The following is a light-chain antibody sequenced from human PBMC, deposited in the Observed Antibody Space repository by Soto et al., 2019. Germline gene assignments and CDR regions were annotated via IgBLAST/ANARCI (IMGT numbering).Light chain of an antibody. V-gene: IGLV2-14*01. Sequence: SALTQPASVSGSPGQSITISCTGTSSDVGGYNYVSWYQQHPGIAPKLMIYEVSNRPSGVSDRFSGSKSGNTASLTISGLQAEDEADYYCSSYTSSTIVVFGGGTKVTV. CDR2: EVS. CDR3: SSYTSSTIVV. CDR1: SSDVGGYNY. J-gene: IGLJ2*01.